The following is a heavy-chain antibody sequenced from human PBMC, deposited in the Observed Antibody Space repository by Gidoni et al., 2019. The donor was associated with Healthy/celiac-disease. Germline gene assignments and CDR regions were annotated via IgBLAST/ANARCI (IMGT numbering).Heavy chain of an antibody. CDR2: IWYDGSNK. J-gene: IGHJ6*02. V-gene: IGHV3-33*01. CDR1: GFTFSSYG. D-gene: IGHD3-3*01. Sequence: QVQLVESGGGVVQPGRSLRLSCAASGFTFSSYGMHWVRQAPGKGLEWVAVIWYDGSNKYYADSVKGRFTISRDNSKNTLYLQMNSLRAEDTAVYYCARDGYYDFWSGYYTGYYYGMDVWGQGTTVTVSS. CDR3: ARDGYYDFWSGYYTGYYYGMDV.